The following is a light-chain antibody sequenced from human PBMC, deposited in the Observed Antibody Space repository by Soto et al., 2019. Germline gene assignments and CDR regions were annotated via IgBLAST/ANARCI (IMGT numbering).Light chain of an antibody. CDR3: QQYYNTPLT. V-gene: IGKV4-1*01. CDR1: QSGLYSSNNRNY. J-gene: IGKJ4*01. CDR2: WAS. Sequence: DIVMTQSPDSLAVSLGERGTINCKSSQSGLYSSNNRNYLAWFQQKPGQPPKLLIYWASTRESGVPDRFSGSGSGTDFTLTISGLQAEDVAVYYCQQYYNTPLTFGGGTKVEI.